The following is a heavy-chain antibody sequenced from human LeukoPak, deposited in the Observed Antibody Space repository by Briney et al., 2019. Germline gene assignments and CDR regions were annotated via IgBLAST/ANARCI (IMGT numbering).Heavy chain of an antibody. CDR2: IYTSGST. J-gene: IGHJ5*02. CDR3: ARATHNWFDP. CDR1: GGSISSGSYY. V-gene: IGHV4-61*02. Sequence: TLSLTCTVSGGSISSGSYYWSWIRQPAGKGLEWIGRIYTSGSTNYNPSLKSRVTISVDTSKNQFSLKLSSVTAADTAVYYCARATHNWFDPWGQGTLVTVSS.